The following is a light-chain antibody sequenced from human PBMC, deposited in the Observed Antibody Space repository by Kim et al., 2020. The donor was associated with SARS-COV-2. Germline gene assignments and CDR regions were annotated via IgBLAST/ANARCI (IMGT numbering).Light chain of an antibody. CDR2: GKD. CDR3: NSRDSNDYVV. CDR1: SLRSYY. V-gene: IGLV3-19*01. Sequence: SSELTHDPAVSVALGQTVRITCQGDSLRSYYATWYQQKPGQAPKVVIYGKDNRPSGVPDRFSGSSSGNTAYLTITGTQAGDEADYYCNSRDSNDYVVFGGGTKVTIL. J-gene: IGLJ2*01.